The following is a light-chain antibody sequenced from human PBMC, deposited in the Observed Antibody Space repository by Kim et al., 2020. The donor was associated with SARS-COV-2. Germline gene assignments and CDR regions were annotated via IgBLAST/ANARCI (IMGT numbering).Light chain of an antibody. CDR1: NIGSKS. CDR2: YDS. J-gene: IGLJ3*02. CDR3: QVWDSTIDHRVV. Sequence: PGKTASSSCGGNNIGSKSVHWCQQKPGQAPVLVISYDSDRPSGIPERFSGSNSGNTATLTIRRVEAGDKADYYCQVWDSTIDHRVVFGGGTQLTVL. V-gene: IGLV3-21*04.